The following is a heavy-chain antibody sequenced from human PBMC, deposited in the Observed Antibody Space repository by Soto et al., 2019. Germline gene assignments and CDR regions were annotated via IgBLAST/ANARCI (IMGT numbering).Heavy chain of an antibody. D-gene: IGHD5-18*01. Sequence: QVQLVQSGAEVKKPGSSVTVSCKTSGGTFSKDAINWVRQAPAQGLEWMGLLIPVFGSPIYAQKFQGRIRITADESTSTAFMDLSSLRSEDTAVYYCTRVLGYTFEPGKTRYYAMDVWGQGTTVSVSS. CDR2: LIPVFGSP. CDR1: GGTFSKDA. CDR3: TRVLGYTFEPGKTRYYAMDV. J-gene: IGHJ6*02. V-gene: IGHV1-69*01.